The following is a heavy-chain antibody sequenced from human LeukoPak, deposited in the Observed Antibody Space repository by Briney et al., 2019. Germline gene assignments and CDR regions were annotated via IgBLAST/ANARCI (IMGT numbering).Heavy chain of an antibody. V-gene: IGHV3-30*03. Sequence: GRSLRLSCAASGFTFSSHGMHWVRQAPGKGLEGVTFISYDGSNKYYADSVKGRFTISRDNSKNTLFLQMNSLRAEDTAVYYCARQHTAATASDYWSQGTLVTVSS. CDR1: GFTFSSHG. J-gene: IGHJ4*02. D-gene: IGHD6-13*01. CDR2: ISYDGSNK. CDR3: ARQHTAATASDY.